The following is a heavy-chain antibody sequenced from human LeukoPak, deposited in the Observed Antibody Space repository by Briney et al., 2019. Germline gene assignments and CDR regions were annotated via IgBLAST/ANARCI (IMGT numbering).Heavy chain of an antibody. CDR1: GYSISSGYY. Sequence: SETLSLTCAVSGYSISSGYYWGWIRQPPGKGLECIGSIYHSGNTYYNPSLKSRVTISVDTPRNEFSLKLSSVTAADTAVYYCARLGYSSSWHHSGAFDIWGQGTMVTVSS. CDR2: IYHSGNT. CDR3: ARLGYSSSWHHSGAFDI. V-gene: IGHV4-38-2*01. J-gene: IGHJ3*02. D-gene: IGHD6-13*01.